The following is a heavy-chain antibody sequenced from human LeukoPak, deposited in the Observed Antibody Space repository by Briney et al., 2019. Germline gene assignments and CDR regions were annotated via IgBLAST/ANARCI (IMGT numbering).Heavy chain of an antibody. D-gene: IGHD4-17*01. V-gene: IGHV4-4*02. CDR1: GGXISSSDW. Sequence: PSGTLSLTCAVSGGXISSSDWWNWVRQPPGKGLEWIGEIHHSGSTNYNPSFKSRVTISVDKSKNQFSLKLSSVTAADTAVYYCARRPMTTVTTTGYWGQGTLVTVSS. J-gene: IGHJ4*02. CDR3: ARRPMTTVTTTGY. CDR2: IHHSGST.